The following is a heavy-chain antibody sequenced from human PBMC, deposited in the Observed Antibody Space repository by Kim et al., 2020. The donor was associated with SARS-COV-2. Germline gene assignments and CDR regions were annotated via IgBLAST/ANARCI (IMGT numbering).Heavy chain of an antibody. D-gene: IGHD2-15*01. J-gene: IGHJ6*02. CDR3: ARGIFRDGFDV. Sequence: GGSLRLSCAASGFRSSNYYVNWVRQRPGKGLEWVSRISNDGGVTHYADSVRGRFTMFRDSAENTVYLQMNSLSAEDTAAYFCARGIFRDGFDVWGQGTTVSVSS. CDR1: GFRSSNYY. CDR2: ISNDGGVT. V-gene: IGHV3-74*01.